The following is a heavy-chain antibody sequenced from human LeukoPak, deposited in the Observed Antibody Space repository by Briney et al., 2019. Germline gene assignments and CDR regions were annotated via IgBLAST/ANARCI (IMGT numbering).Heavy chain of an antibody. J-gene: IGHJ5*02. D-gene: IGHD2-2*01. CDR2: ISSSSSYI. Sequence: GGSLKLSCAASGFTFSSYSMNWVRQAPGKGLEWVSSISSSSSYIYYADSVKGRFTISRDNAKNSLYLQMNSLRAEDTAVYYCARDPVVPAAYGNWFDPWGQGTLVTVSS. CDR1: GFTFSSYS. V-gene: IGHV3-21*01. CDR3: ARDPVVPAAYGNWFDP.